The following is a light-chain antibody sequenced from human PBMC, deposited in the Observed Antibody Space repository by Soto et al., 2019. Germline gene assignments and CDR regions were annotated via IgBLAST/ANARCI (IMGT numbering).Light chain of an antibody. CDR3: QQYASFPRT. CDR2: KAS. J-gene: IGKJ1*01. V-gene: IGKV1-5*03. CDR1: QSINNW. Sequence: DIQMTQSPSTLSASVGDRVTITCRASQSINNWLAWYQQKPGKAPKLFIFKASTLEIGVPSRFSGSGSGTEFPLSISSLQPDDFATYFCQQYASFPRTFGQGTKVEIK.